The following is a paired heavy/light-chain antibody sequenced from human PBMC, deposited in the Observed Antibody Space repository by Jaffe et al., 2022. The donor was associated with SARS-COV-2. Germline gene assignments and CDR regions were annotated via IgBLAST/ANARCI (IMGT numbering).Light chain of an antibody. CDR3: YSTDSSGNQRV. J-gene: IGLJ1*01. CDR1: ALPKKY. V-gene: IGLV3-10*01. CDR2: EDT. Sequence: SYELTQPPSVSVSPGQTATITCSGDALPKKYASWYQQKSGQVPVLVIYEDTKRPSGIPERFSGSSSGTVATLTISGAQVEDEADYYCYSTDSSGNQRVFGAGTKVTVL.
Heavy chain of an antibody. CDR3: TTRLNTIFGVADF. D-gene: IGHD3-3*01. V-gene: IGHV3-15*01. CDR1: GITFNIAW. Sequence: EGRLVESGGGQVKPGGSIRLSCAASGITFNIAWMNWVRQAPGKGLEWVGRIKSQTDGGTTDYAAPVKSRFIISRDDSQNTLYLQMNSLKTEDAAVYYCTTRLNTIFGVADFWGQGTLVTVSS. J-gene: IGHJ1*01. CDR2: IKSQTDGGTT.